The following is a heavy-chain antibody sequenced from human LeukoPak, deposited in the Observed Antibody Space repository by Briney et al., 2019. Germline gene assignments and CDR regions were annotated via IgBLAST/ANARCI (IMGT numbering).Heavy chain of an antibody. D-gene: IGHD3-22*01. Sequence: SETLSLTCTVSGGSISSSSYYWGWIRQPPGRGLEWIGSIYYSGSTYYNPSLKSRVTISVDTSKNQFSLKLSSVTAADTAVYYCARHPTYYYDSSGYQAVYYFDYWGQGTLVTVSS. J-gene: IGHJ4*02. CDR2: IYYSGST. CDR3: ARHPTYYYDSSGYQAVYYFDY. CDR1: GGSISSSSYY. V-gene: IGHV4-39*01.